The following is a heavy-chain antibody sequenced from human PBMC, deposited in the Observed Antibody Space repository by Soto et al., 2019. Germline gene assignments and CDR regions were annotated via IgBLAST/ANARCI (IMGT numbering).Heavy chain of an antibody. V-gene: IGHV3-21*01. D-gene: IGHD2-2*01. CDR2: ISSSSSYI. J-gene: IGHJ5*02. Sequence: EVPLVESGGGLVKPGGSLRLSCAASGFTFSSYSMNWVRQAPGKGLEWVSSISSSSSYIYYADSVKGRFTISRDNAKSSLYVQMNSLRAEDTAVYYCARDHLRYCSSTSCSRFDPWGKGTLVTVSS. CDR3: ARDHLRYCSSTSCSRFDP. CDR1: GFTFSSYS.